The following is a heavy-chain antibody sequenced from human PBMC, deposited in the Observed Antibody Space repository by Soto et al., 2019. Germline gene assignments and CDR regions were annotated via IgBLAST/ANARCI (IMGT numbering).Heavy chain of an antibody. V-gene: IGHV4-34*01. CDR3: ARAPKVSGSSQTRPDF. CDR1: GGSLSNYY. D-gene: IGHD6-6*01. CDR2: IYHSGST. J-gene: IGHJ4*02. Sequence: SETLSLTCAVSGGSLSNYYWSWIRQPPGKGLEWIGEIYHSGSTNYNPSLKSRVTISIDTSKKQFSLNLASVSAADTAVYYCARAPKVSGSSQTRPDFWGQGTLVTVSS.